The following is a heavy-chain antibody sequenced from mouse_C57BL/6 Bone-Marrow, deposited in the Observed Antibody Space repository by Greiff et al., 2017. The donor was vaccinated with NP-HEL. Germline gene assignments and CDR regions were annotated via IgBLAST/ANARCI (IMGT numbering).Heavy chain of an antibody. CDR1: GYTFTSYW. Sequence: VQLLQSGAELARPGASVKMSCKASGYTFTSYWMHWVKQRPGQGLEWIGYIYPSSGYTKYNQKFKDKATLTAYKSSSTAYMQLSSLTSEDSAVYCCARSNYGVAYWGRGTRVTVSA. J-gene: IGHJ3*01. D-gene: IGHD1-1*01. V-gene: IGHV1-4*01. CDR2: IYPSSGYT. CDR3: ARSNYGVAY.